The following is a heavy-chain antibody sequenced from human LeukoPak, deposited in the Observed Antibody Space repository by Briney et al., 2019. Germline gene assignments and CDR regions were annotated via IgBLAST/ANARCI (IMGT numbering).Heavy chain of an antibody. CDR3: ARLTFTTRPVDV. D-gene: IGHD6-6*01. V-gene: IGHV4-4*09. J-gene: IGHJ6*04. Sequence: SETLLLTCSVPGGSISGYYWSWIRQPPGKALEWIGYIYSSGSTNFNPSLQSRVTISVDASKNQVSLNLSSVTAADTAIYYCARLTFTTRPVDVWGKGTTVTVSS. CDR1: GGSISGYY. CDR2: IYSSGST.